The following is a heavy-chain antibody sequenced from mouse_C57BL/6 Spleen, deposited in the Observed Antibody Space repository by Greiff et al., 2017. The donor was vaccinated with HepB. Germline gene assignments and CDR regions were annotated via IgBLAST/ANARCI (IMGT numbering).Heavy chain of an antibody. V-gene: IGHV1-67*01. CDR1: GYTFTDYA. CDR2: ISTYYGDA. J-gene: IGHJ2*01. CDR3: AGGNYYFDY. D-gene: IGHD2-1*01. Sequence: QVQLKESGPELVRPGVSVKISCKGSGYTFTDYAMHWVKQSHAKSLEWIGVISTYYGDASYNQKFKDKATMTVDKSSSTAFMELSRLTAEDSAVYYCAGGNYYFDYWGQGTTLTVSS.